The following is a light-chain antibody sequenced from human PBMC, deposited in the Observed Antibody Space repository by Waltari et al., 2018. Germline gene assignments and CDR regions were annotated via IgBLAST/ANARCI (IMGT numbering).Light chain of an antibody. J-gene: IGKJ1*01. V-gene: IGKV4-1*01. CDR1: QTISYSSIHKNY. CDR3: QQYYSVPLT. CDR2: WAS. Sequence: DIVMTQSPDSLAVSLGERATINCKSSQTISYSSIHKNYLAWYQKKPGQPPRLLISWASSRESGVPDRFSGSGSGTDFTLTISSLQVEDVAIYYCQQYYSVPLTFGQGTKVGIK.